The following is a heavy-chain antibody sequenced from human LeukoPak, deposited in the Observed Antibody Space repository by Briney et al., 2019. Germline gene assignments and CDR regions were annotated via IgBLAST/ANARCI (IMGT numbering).Heavy chain of an antibody. D-gene: IGHD2-21*02. CDR1: GYSFTTYW. V-gene: IGHV5-51*01. J-gene: IGHJ3*01. CDR2: IYPGDSDT. Sequence: GESLKISCTASGYSFTTYWIGWVRQVPGKGLEWMGIIYPGDSDTRYSPSFQGQVTISADKSINTAYLQLSSLRASDTAIYHCARWVTADRGKKDAFDVWGQGTMVTVSS. CDR3: ARWVTADRGKKDAFDV.